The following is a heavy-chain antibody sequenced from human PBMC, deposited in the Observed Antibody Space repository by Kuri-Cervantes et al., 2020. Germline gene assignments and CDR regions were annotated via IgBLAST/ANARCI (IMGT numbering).Heavy chain of an antibody. V-gene: IGHV1-8*02. CDR3: ARDLDV. CDR1: GYTFTGYY. Sequence: ASVKVSCKASGYTFTGYYMHWVRQAPGQGLEWMGWMNPNSGNTGYAQKFQGRVTMTRDTSTRTAYMELSSLRSEDTAVYFCARDLDVWGKGTTVTVSS. CDR2: MNPNSGNT. J-gene: IGHJ6*04.